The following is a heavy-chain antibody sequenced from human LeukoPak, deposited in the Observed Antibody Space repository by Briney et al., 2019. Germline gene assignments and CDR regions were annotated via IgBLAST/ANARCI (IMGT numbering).Heavy chain of an antibody. V-gene: IGHV4-30-4*08. CDR1: GGSISSGNYY. CDR3: ARLFGVMRDFDY. CDR2: IYYSGST. J-gene: IGHJ4*02. Sequence: PSQTLSLNCTVSGGSISSGNYYWSWIRQPPGRGLEWIGYIYYSGSTSYTPHLKSRVTLSADTSENQLSLKVSSVTAADTAVYYCARLFGVMRDFDYWGQGTLVTVSS. D-gene: IGHD3-3*01.